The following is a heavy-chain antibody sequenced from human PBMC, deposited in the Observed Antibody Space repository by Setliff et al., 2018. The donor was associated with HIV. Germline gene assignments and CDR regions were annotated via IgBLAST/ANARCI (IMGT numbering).Heavy chain of an antibody. CDR1: GGSFSGYY. Sequence: PSETLSLTCAVYGGSFSGYYWSWIRQPPGKGLEWIGEINHSGSTSYNPSFRSRVTISVDKSKSQFSLKLNSVTAADTAVYYCGGNGYYSIDYWGQGTLVTVSS. V-gene: IGHV4-34*01. D-gene: IGHD3-22*01. CDR2: INHSGST. J-gene: IGHJ4*02. CDR3: GGNGYYSIDY.